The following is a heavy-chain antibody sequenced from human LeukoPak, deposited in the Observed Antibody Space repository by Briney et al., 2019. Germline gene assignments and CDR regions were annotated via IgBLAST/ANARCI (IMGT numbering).Heavy chain of an antibody. V-gene: IGHV4-39*01. CDR3: ARYMPGTMFDY. J-gene: IGHJ4*02. CDR1: GASVTSSDYY. D-gene: IGHD4/OR15-4a*01. CDR2: FYYVGAT. Sequence: SETLSLTCTVSGASVTSSDYYWGWIRQPPGKGLQWIGSFYYVGATHYSPSLESRVTISVDMSNNQFSLNLGSVTAADTAIYYCARYMPGTMFDYWGQGTLVTVS.